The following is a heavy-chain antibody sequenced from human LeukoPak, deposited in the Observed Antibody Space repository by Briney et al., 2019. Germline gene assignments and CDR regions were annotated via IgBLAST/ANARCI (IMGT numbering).Heavy chain of an antibody. D-gene: IGHD3-3*01. V-gene: IGHV3-48*01. CDR3: ARDQRFRLRFIPRFEYMDV. Sequence: PGGSLRLSCAASGFTFSSYSMNWVRQAPGKGLEWVSYISSSSSTIYYADSVKGRFTISRDNAKNSLYLQMNSLRAEDTAVYYCARDQRFRLRFIPRFEYMDVWGKGTTVTVSS. CDR2: ISSSSSTI. CDR1: GFTFSSYS. J-gene: IGHJ6*03.